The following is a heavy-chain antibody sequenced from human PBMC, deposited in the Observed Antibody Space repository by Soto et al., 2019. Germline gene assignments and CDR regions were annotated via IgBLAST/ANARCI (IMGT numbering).Heavy chain of an antibody. Sequence: QLVESGGGLVQPGESLRLSCAASGFTFSSYWMSWVRQAPGKGLEWVANIKEDGSEKYYVDSVKGRFTISRDNAKNSLYLQMNSLRVEDTAVYYCTRGWAALDYWGQGTLVTVSS. CDR1: GFTFSSYW. CDR2: IKEDGSEK. D-gene: IGHD6-6*01. V-gene: IGHV3-7*03. CDR3: TRGWAALDY. J-gene: IGHJ4*02.